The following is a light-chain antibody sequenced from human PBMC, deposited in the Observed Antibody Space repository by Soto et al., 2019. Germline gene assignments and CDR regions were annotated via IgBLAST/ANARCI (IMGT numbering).Light chain of an antibody. Sequence: EFVLTQSPGTLSLSPGERATLACRASQSVSSSYLAWYQQKPGQAPRILIYGASTRATGIPDRFSGSGSGTHFTLTTSRLEPDDFAVYYCQQYGSSPPLTFGGGTKVEIK. J-gene: IGKJ4*01. CDR2: GAS. CDR1: QSVSSSY. V-gene: IGKV3-20*01. CDR3: QQYGSSPPLT.